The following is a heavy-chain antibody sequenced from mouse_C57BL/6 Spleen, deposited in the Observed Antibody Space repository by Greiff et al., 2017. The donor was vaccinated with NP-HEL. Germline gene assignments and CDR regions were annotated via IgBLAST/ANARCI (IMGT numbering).Heavy chain of an antibody. V-gene: IGHV5-17*01. CDR1: GFTFSDYG. Sequence: EVKLQESGGGLVKPGGSLKLSCAASGFTFSDYGMHWVRQAPEKGLEWVAYISSGSSTIYYADTVKGRFTISRDNAKNTLFLQMTSLRSEDTAMYYCARIGFYYGSSYDYYAMDYWGQGTSVTVSS. D-gene: IGHD1-1*01. CDR3: ARIGFYYGSSYDYYAMDY. CDR2: ISSGSSTI. J-gene: IGHJ4*01.